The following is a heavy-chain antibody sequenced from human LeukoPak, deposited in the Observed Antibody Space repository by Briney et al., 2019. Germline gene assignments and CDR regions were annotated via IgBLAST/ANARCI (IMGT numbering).Heavy chain of an antibody. CDR3: AREEALRFLEWSNYYYYMDV. CDR2: IKQDGSEK. J-gene: IGHJ6*03. Sequence: GGSLRLSCAASGFTFSTYWMSWVRQAPGKGLEWVANIKQDGSEKYYVNSVKGRFTISRDNAKNSLYLQMNSLRAEDTAVYYCAREEALRFLEWSNYYYYMDVWGKGTTVTVSS. CDR1: GFTFSTYW. V-gene: IGHV3-7*01. D-gene: IGHD3-3*01.